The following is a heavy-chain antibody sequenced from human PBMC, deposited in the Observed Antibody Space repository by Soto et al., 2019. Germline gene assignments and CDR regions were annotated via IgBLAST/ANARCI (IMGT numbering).Heavy chain of an antibody. CDR1: GVSVFSKSAV. J-gene: IGHJ3*02. Sequence: SQTLSPTCAISGVSVFSKSAVSNWIRQSPSRGLEWLGRTYYRSKWYNDYAVSVKSRITINPDTSKNQSSLQLNSVTPEDTAVYYCARTYDVRFPVPDAFDIWGQGTMVTV. CDR3: ARTYDVRFPVPDAFDI. CDR2: TYYRSKWYN. V-gene: IGHV6-1*01. D-gene: IGHD3-3*01.